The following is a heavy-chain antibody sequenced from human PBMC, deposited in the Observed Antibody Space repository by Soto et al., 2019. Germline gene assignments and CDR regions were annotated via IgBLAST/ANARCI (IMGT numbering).Heavy chain of an antibody. CDR1: GFTFSGSA. D-gene: IGHD2-2*01. J-gene: IGHJ4*02. Sequence: GGSLRLSCAASGFTFSGSAMHWVRQASGKGLEWVGRIRSKANSYATAYAASVKDRFTISRDDSKNTAFLQMNSLKTEDTAVYYCTRLLEVVEVPIAIEGLFDYWGRGALVTVSS. CDR2: IRSKANSYAT. CDR3: TRLLEVVEVPIAIEGLFDY. V-gene: IGHV3-73*01.